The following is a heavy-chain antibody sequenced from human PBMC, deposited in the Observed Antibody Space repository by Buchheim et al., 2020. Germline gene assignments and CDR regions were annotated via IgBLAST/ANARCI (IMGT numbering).Heavy chain of an antibody. D-gene: IGHD3-10*01. J-gene: IGHJ4*02. CDR1: GGSMTNYY. V-gene: IGHV4-59*01. Sequence: QVQLQESGPGLVKPSETLSLTCTVSGGSMTNYYWSWFRQPPGKGLEWIGYIFYSGSLNYSPSLKSRVTISVDTSTTQFSLTLRSVTPADTAVYYCARRGSGILFDYWGQG. CDR2: IFYSGSL. CDR3: ARRGSGILFDY.